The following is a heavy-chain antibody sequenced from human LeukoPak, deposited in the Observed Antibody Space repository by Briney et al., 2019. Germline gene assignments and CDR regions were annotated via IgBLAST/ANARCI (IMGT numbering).Heavy chain of an antibody. CDR1: GYTFTSYY. CDR2: INPSGGST. CDR3: ARDLQSSGSYFPLATFDY. Sequence: ASVKVSCKASGYTFTSYYMHWVRQAPGQGLEWMGIINPSGGSTSYAQKFQGRVTMTRDMSTSTVYMELSSLRSEDTAVYYCARDLQSSGSYFPLATFDYWGQGTLVTVSS. J-gene: IGHJ4*02. D-gene: IGHD3-10*01. V-gene: IGHV1-46*01.